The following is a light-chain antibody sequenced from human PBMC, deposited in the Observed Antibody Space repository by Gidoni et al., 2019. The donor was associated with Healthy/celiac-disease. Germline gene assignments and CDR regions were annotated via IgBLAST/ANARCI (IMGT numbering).Light chain of an antibody. CDR2: GAS. J-gene: IGKJ2*01. CDR3: QQYNNWPHMYT. CDR1: QSVSSN. V-gene: IGKV3-15*01. Sequence: EIVMTQSPATLSVSPGERATLSCRASQSVSSNFAWYQQKPGQAPRLLIYGASTRATGSPARFSGSGSGTEFTLTISSLQSEDVAVYYCQQYNNWPHMYTFGQGTKLEIK.